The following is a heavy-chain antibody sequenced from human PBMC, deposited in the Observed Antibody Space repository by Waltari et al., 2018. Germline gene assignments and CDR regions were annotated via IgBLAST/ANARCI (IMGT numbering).Heavy chain of an antibody. CDR1: GGSFSGYY. Sequence: QVQLQQWGAGLLKPSETLSLTCAVYGGSFSGYYWRWVRQPPGKGLEWIGEINHSGSTNYNPSLKSRVTISVDTSKNQFSLKLSSVTAADTAVYYCAMAGYGDYGGYYFDYWGQGTLVTVSS. CDR3: AMAGYGDYGGYYFDY. CDR2: INHSGST. D-gene: IGHD4-17*01. J-gene: IGHJ4*02. V-gene: IGHV4-34*01.